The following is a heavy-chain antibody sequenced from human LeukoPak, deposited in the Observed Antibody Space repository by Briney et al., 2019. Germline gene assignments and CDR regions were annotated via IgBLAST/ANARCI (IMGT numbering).Heavy chain of an antibody. CDR3: ASCVQGY. CDR1: GFTFSSYA. V-gene: IGHV3-64*01. CDR2: ISSNGGST. J-gene: IGHJ4*02. Sequence: GGSLRLSCAASGFTFSSYAMHWVRQAPGKGLEYVSAISSNGGSTYYANSVKGRFTISRDNSKNTLYLQMGSLRAEDMAVYYCASCVQGYWGQGTLVTVSS.